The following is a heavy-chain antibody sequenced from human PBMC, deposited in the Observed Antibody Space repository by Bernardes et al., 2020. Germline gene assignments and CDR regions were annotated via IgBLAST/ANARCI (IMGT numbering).Heavy chain of an antibody. Sequence: SETLSLTCTVSGGSISSYYWSWIRQPPGKGLEWIGYIYYSGSTNYNPSLKSRVTISVDTSKNQFSLKLSSVTAADTAVYYCAKDNAIFGVDDPHQYHGMDVWGKGTTVTVSS. CDR2: IYYSGST. CDR1: GGSISSYY. V-gene: IGHV4-59*01. J-gene: IGHJ6*04. CDR3: AKDNAIFGVDDPHQYHGMDV. D-gene: IGHD3-3*01.